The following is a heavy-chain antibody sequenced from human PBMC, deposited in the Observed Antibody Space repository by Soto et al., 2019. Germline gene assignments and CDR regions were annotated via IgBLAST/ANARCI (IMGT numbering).Heavy chain of an antibody. CDR3: ARYRGYSYPDY. CDR1: GYTFTSYA. V-gene: IGHV1-3*01. J-gene: IGHJ4*02. CDR2: INAGNGNT. D-gene: IGHD5-18*01. Sequence: ASVKVSCKASGYTFTSYAMHWVRQTPGQRLEWMGWINAGNGNTKYSQKFQGRVTITRDTSASTAYMELSSLRSEDTAVYYCARYRGYSYPDYWGQGTLVTVSS.